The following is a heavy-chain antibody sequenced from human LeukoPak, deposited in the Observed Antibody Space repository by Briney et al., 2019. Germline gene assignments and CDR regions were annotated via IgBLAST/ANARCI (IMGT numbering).Heavy chain of an antibody. CDR1: GFTFSSYA. Sequence: GGSLRLSCAASGFTFSSYAMHWVRQAPGKGLEWVAVISYDGSNKYYADSVKGRFTISRDNSKNTLYLQMNSLRAEDTAVYYCARDQGGYTLYGMDVWGQGTTVTVSS. J-gene: IGHJ6*02. V-gene: IGHV3-30-3*01. CDR3: ARDQGGYTLYGMDV. D-gene: IGHD6-13*01. CDR2: ISYDGSNK.